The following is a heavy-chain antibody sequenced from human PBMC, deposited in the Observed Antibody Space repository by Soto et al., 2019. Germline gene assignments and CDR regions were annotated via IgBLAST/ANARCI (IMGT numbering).Heavy chain of an antibody. CDR3: ARLAADGYSYYYGMDV. CDR1: GGSISSGDYY. CDR2: IYYSGST. Sequence: SETLSLTCTVSGGSISSGDYYWTWIRQHPGKGLEWIGYIYYSGSTYYNPSLKSRVTISVDTSKNQFSLKLSSVTAADTAVYYYARLAADGYSYYYGMDVWGQGTTVTVSS. D-gene: IGHD2-15*01. J-gene: IGHJ6*02. V-gene: IGHV4-31*03.